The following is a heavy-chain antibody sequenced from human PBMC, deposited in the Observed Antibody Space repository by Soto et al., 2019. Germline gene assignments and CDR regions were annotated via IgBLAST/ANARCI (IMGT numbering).Heavy chain of an antibody. V-gene: IGHV1-8*01. CDR1: GDTFTSYD. CDR3: ARGRPSGSYYLLGH. Sequence: ASVKVSCKASGDTFTSYDINWVRQATGHGLEWMGWINPNSGNIGYAQKFQGRVTMTRDTAIRTAYMEVSRLRSDDTAVYYCARGRPSGSYYLLGHWGQGTLVTVSS. D-gene: IGHD3-10*01. J-gene: IGHJ4*02. CDR2: INPNSGNI.